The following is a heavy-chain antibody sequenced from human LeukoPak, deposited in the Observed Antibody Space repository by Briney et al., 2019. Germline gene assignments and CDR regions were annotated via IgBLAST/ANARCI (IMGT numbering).Heavy chain of an antibody. J-gene: IGHJ2*01. D-gene: IGHD3-22*01. Sequence: SGPVLVKPTEPLTLTCTVSGFSLSTPRMGVSWIRQPPGKALEWVAHIFSNDAKSYNTSLKSRLARSRDTSKGQVVLTMTNMDPVDTGTYYCARIHSYYYDASGSYFASYFDFWGRGTLVSVSS. V-gene: IGHV2-26*01. CDR2: IFSNDAK. CDR3: ARIHSYYYDASGSYFASYFDF. CDR1: GFSLSTPRMG.